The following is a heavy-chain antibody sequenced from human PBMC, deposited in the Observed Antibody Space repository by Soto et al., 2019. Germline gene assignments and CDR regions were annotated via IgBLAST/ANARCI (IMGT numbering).Heavy chain of an antibody. Sequence: ASVKVSCKASGGTFSSYAISWVRQAHGQGLEWMGGIIPIFGTANYAQKFQGRVTITADKSTSTAYMELSSLRSEDTAVYYCARDHVVVVVAATPGGWFDPWGQGTLVTVSS. V-gene: IGHV1-69*06. CDR1: GGTFSSYA. J-gene: IGHJ5*02. CDR3: ARDHVVVVVAATPGGWFDP. D-gene: IGHD2-15*01. CDR2: IIPIFGTA.